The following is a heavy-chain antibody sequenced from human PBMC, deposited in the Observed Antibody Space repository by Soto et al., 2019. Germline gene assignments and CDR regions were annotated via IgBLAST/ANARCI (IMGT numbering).Heavy chain of an antibody. CDR2: ISAYNGNT. Sequence: QVQLVQSGAEVKKPGASVKVSCKASGYTFASYAISWMRQAPGQGLEWMGWISAYNGNTKYAQKLQGRVTMTTDPSTSTAYMGLRSLISDDTAVYYCARDPPPPDYWGQGTLVTVSS. V-gene: IGHV1-18*01. J-gene: IGHJ4*02. CDR3: ARDPPPPDY. CDR1: GYTFASYA.